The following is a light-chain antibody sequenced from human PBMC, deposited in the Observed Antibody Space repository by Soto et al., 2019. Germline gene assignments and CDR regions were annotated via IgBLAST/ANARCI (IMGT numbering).Light chain of an antibody. J-gene: IGLJ2*01. V-gene: IGLV2-11*01. CDR2: DVS. CDR3: CSYAGSYVV. Sequence: QSVLTQPRSVSGSPGQSVTISCTGTSIDVGGYNYVSWYQQHPGKAPKLMIYDVSKRPSGVPDRFSGSKSGNTASLTISGLQAEDEADYYCCSYAGSYVVFGGGTKVTVL. CDR1: SIDVGGYNY.